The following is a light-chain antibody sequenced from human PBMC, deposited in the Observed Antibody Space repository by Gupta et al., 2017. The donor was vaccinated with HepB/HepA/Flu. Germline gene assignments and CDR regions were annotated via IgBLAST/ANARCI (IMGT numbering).Light chain of an antibody. J-gene: IGLJ2*01. CDR2: QDN. CDR3: QAWDSSTAV. V-gene: IGLV3-1*01. Sequence: SYELAQPASVSVSPGQTAPISCSGDKLGEKYAGLYQQRPGQSPVLLIYQDNKRPSGITERFSGSNSGNTATLTIIGTQAVDEADYYLQAWDSSTAVFGGGTKLTVL. CDR1: KLGEKY.